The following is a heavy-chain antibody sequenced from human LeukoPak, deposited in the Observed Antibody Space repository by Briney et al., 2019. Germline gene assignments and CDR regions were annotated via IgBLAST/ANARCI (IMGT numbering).Heavy chain of an antibody. D-gene: IGHD1-26*01. CDR1: GFPFDDYA. CDR2: ISWNSGSI. V-gene: IGHV3-9*01. CDR3: VKDVVGATTPYYFDY. Sequence: GGSLRLSCAASGFPFDDYAMHWVRQAPGKGLEWVSGISWNSGSIGYADSVKGRFTISRDNAKNSLYLRMNSLRAEDTALYYCVKDVVGATTPYYFDYWGQGTLVTVSS. J-gene: IGHJ4*02.